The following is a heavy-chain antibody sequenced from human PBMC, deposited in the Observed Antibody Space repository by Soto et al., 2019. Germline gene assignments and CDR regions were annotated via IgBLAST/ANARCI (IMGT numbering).Heavy chain of an antibody. CDR1: GFTFSSYA. CDR3: GNVPGSITMIVVVPRSFQH. V-gene: IGHV3-23*01. D-gene: IGHD3-22*01. J-gene: IGHJ1*01. Sequence: EVQLLESGGGLVQPGGSLRLSCAASGFTFSSYAMSWVRQAPGKGLEWVSAISGSGGSTYYADSVKVRFTISRDDSKNTLYLQMNSLRAENTAVYYCGNVPGSITMIVVVPRSFQHWGQCILVTVSS. CDR2: ISGSGGST.